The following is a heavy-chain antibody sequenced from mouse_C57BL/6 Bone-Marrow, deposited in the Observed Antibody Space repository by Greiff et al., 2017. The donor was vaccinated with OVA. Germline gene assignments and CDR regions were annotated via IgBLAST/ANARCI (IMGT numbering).Heavy chain of an antibody. CDR3: ARHEEGYYGSSSHYYAMDY. CDR1: GYTFTEYT. CDR2: FYPGSGSI. V-gene: IGHV1-62-2*01. Sequence: QVQLQQSGAELVKPGASVKLSCKASGYTFTEYTIHWVKQRSGQGLEWIGWFYPGSGSIKYNEKFKDKATLTADKSSSTVYMELSRLTSEDSAVYFCARHEEGYYGSSSHYYAMDYWGQGTSVTVSS. J-gene: IGHJ4*01. D-gene: IGHD1-1*01.